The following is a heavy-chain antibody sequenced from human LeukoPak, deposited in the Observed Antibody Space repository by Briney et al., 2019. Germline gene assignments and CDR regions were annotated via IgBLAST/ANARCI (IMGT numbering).Heavy chain of an antibody. CDR3: ARGQRFVRGITTFGVVKSLRTKSYMDV. CDR2: IKQDGSEK. V-gene: IGHV3-7*01. Sequence: GGSLRLSCAASGFTFSSYWMSWVRQAPGKGLEWVANIKQDGSEKYYVDSVKGRFTISRDNAKNSLYLQMNSLRAEDTAVYYCARGQRFVRGITTFGVVKSLRTKSYMDVWGKGTTVTVSS. D-gene: IGHD3-3*01. J-gene: IGHJ6*03. CDR1: GFTFSSYW.